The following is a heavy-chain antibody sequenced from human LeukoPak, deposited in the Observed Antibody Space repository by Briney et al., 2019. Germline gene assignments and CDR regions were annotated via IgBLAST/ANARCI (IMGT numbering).Heavy chain of an antibody. CDR2: IYYTGST. Sequence: PSETLSLTCTVSGGSISSYYWSWIRQPPGKGPEWIGYIYYTGSTNYNPSLKGRVTISADTSKNEFSLRLTSVTAADTAVYYCAREANYYGSGSYFEGTFDYWGQGSLVTVSS. V-gene: IGHV4-59*01. CDR3: AREANYYGSGSYFEGTFDY. CDR1: GGSISSYY. J-gene: IGHJ4*02. D-gene: IGHD3-10*01.